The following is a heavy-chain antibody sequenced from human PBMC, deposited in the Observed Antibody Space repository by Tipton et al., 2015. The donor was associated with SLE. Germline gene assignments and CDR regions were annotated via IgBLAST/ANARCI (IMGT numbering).Heavy chain of an antibody. V-gene: IGHV4-4*07. CDR3: ARDRGRREWELLSDAFDI. D-gene: IGHD1-26*01. Sequence: TLSLTCTVSGGSISSYYWSWIRQPAGEGLGWIGRIYTSGGTNDNPSLKRRVTMSVDTFKKQFSLKLSPVTAADTAVYYCARDRGRREWELLSDAFDIWGQGTMVTVSS. CDR2: IYTSGGT. J-gene: IGHJ3*02. CDR1: GGSISSYY.